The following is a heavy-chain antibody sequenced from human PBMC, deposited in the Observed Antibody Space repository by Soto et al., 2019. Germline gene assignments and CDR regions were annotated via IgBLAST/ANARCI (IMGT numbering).Heavy chain of an antibody. J-gene: IGHJ3*01. CDR1: GITLSNYA. V-gene: IGHV3-23*01. CDR3: ATLSCIVVNDLCYNVFDL. CDR2: ISGDGDGT. Sequence: EVQLLESGGGLTQPGGSLRLSCAASGITLSNYAMSWVRQAPGKGLEWVSAISGDGDGTYYADSVQGRFTISRDNSKNTLSLQMNSLRAEDTAVYFCATLSCIVVNDLCYNVFDLWGQGTMVTVSS. D-gene: IGHD2-8*01.